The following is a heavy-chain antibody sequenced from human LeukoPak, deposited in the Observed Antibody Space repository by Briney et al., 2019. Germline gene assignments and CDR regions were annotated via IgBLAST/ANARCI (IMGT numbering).Heavy chain of an antibody. CDR2: ISGGGDYI. CDR3: ASHHYYDSSGLDDYFDY. J-gene: IGHJ4*02. V-gene: IGHV3-23*01. CDR1: GFSFSTYA. D-gene: IGHD3-22*01. Sequence: GGSLRLSCVASGFSFSTYAMTWVRQAPGKGLEWVSAISGGGDYIYYGDSVKGRSTISRDNSKNTLYLQMNSLRAEDTAVYYCASHHYYDSSGLDDYFDYWGQGTLVTVSS.